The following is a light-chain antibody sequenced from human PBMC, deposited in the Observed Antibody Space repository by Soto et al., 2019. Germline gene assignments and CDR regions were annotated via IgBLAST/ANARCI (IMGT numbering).Light chain of an antibody. Sequence: DIQMTQSPSTLSESVGDRVTITCRASQSISSWLAWYQQKPGKAPKLLIYKASSLESGVPSRFSGSGSGTEFTLTISSLQPDDFATYYCQQYNSYSPDTFGQGTRLEIK. CDR3: QQYNSYSPDT. CDR1: QSISSW. J-gene: IGKJ5*01. CDR2: KAS. V-gene: IGKV1-5*03.